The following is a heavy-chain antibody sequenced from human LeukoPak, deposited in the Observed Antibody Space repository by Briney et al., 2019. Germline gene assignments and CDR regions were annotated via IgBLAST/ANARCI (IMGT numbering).Heavy chain of an antibody. CDR1: GYTFTGYY. J-gene: IGHJ4*02. V-gene: IGHV1-2*02. D-gene: IGHD3-22*01. CDR2: INPNSGGT. Sequence: ASVKVSCKASGYTFTGYYMHWVRQAPGQGLEWMGWINPNSGGTNYAQKFQGRVTMTRDTSISTAYMELSRLRSDDTAVYYCARVNYHDSSGYYQELSDYWGQGTLVTVSS. CDR3: ARVNYHDSSGYYQELSDY.